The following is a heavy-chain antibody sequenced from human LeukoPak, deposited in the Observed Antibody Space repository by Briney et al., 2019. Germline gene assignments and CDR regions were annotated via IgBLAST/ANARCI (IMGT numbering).Heavy chain of an antibody. CDR3: AREPVPRSSGLQY. J-gene: IGHJ4*02. Sequence: SVKVSCKASGITFSYCTISWVRQAPGQVLEWMGRIIPIFGTADYAQKFQGRVTMTTDESTNTAYMELSSLRSEDTAVYYCAREPVPRSSGLQYWGQGTLVTVSS. CDR2: IIPIFGTA. D-gene: IGHD3-22*01. V-gene: IGHV1-69*05. CDR1: GITFSYCT.